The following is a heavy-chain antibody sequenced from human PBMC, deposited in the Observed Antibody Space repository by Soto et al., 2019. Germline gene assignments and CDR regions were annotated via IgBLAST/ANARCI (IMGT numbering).Heavy chain of an antibody. V-gene: IGHV3-11*05. CDR3: ARGRGAAADYFDF. D-gene: IGHD6-13*01. CDR1: GFTFSDYY. J-gene: IGHJ4*02. Sequence: QVQLVESGGGLVKPGGSLRLSCAVSGFTFSDYYMTWIRQAPGKGMGWVSYISSSTSHTNYADSVKGRFTISRDNAKNSLLLQMNSLRAEDPAVYYWARGRGAAADYFDFWGQGTLVTVAS. CDR2: ISSSTSHT.